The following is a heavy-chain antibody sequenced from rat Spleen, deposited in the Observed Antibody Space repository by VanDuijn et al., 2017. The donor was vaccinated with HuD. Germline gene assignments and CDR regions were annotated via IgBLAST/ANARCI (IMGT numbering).Heavy chain of an antibody. CDR1: GFTFSDYY. Sequence: EVQLVESGGGLVQPGRSMKLSCAASGFTFSDYYMAWVRQAPKKGLEWVASISYEGSSTYYGDSVKGRFTISRDNAKSTLYLQMNSLRSEDTATYYCARPLYYGGVMDAWGQGASVTVSS. D-gene: IGHD1-6*01. CDR3: ARPLYYGGVMDA. CDR2: ISYEGSST. J-gene: IGHJ4*01. V-gene: IGHV5-22*01.